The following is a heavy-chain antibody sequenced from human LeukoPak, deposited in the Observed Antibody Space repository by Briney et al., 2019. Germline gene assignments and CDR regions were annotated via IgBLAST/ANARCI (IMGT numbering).Heavy chain of an antibody. CDR2: INSDGSST. D-gene: IGHD3-16*01. Sequence: GGSLRLSCAASGFTFSSYWMHWVRQAPGKGLVWVSRINSDGSSTSYGDSVKGRFTISRDNAKNTLYLQMNSLRAEDTAVYYCARGMITFGGVTDPDYWGQGTLVTVSS. CDR3: ARGMITFGGVTDPDY. V-gene: IGHV3-74*01. CDR1: GFTFSSYW. J-gene: IGHJ4*02.